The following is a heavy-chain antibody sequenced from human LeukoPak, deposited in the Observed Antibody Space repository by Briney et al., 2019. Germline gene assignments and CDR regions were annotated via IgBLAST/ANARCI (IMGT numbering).Heavy chain of an antibody. CDR2: IYSGGIT. CDR3: ARGYRSSWYQFDS. D-gene: IGHD6-13*01. Sequence: GGSLRLSCAASRFSVSGNYMSWVRQAPGKGLDWVSVIYSGGITYYADSVKGRFTVSRDNSKNTLYLQMDSLRVEDTAVYYCARGYRSSWYQFDSWGPGTLLNVSS. V-gene: IGHV3-53*01. CDR1: RFSVSGNY. J-gene: IGHJ4*02.